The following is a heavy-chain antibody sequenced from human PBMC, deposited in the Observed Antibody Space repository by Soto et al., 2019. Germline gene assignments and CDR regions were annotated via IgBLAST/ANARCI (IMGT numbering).Heavy chain of an antibody. Sequence: GSLRLYGAASVFTFSRYEMNWVRQAPGKGLEWVSYISSSGSTKYYADSVKGRFTISRDNAKNSLYLQMNSLRVEDTAVYYCARVGDGYNLNYWGQGTLVTVSS. J-gene: IGHJ4*02. CDR1: VFTFSRYE. D-gene: IGHD5-12*01. CDR2: ISSSGSTK. CDR3: ARVGDGYNLNY. V-gene: IGHV3-48*03.